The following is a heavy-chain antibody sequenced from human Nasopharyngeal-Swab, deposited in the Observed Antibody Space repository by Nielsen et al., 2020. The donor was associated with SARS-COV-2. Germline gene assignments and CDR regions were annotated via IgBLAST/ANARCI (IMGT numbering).Heavy chain of an antibody. Sequence: SVQVSCKASGGTFSSYAISWVRQAPGQGLEWMGGIIPIFGTANYAQKFQGRVTITADESTSTAYMELSSLRSEDTAVYYCARDPVQLERRRGGALGGSYYYYYMDVWGKGTTVTVSS. CDR3: ARDPVQLERRRGGALGGSYYYYYMDV. J-gene: IGHJ6*03. CDR1: GGTFSSYA. CDR2: IIPIFGTA. D-gene: IGHD1-1*01. V-gene: IGHV1-69*13.